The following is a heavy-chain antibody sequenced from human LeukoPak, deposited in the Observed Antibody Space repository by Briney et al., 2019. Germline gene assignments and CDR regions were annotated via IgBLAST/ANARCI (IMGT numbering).Heavy chain of an antibody. J-gene: IGHJ4*02. V-gene: IGHV3-30*02. CDR2: IRYDGSNK. CDR3: AKDHIVVVPAATTGY. D-gene: IGHD2-2*01. Sequence: GGSLRLSCAASGFTFSSYGMNWVRQAPGKGLEWVAFIRYDGSNKYYADSVKGRFTISRDNSKNTLYLQMNSLRAEDAAVYYCAKDHIVVVPAATTGYWGQGTLVTVSS. CDR1: GFTFSSYG.